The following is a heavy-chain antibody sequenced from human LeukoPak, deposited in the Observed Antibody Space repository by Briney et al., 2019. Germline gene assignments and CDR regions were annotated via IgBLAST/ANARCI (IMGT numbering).Heavy chain of an antibody. CDR1: GFTFDDYA. Sequence: PGGSLRLSCAASGFTFDDYAMHWVRQAPGKGLEWVSLISWDGGSTYYADSVKGRFTISRDNSKNSLYLQMNSLRAEDTALYYCAKDRIGGASYYYYYYMDVWGKGTRSPSP. J-gene: IGHJ6*03. D-gene: IGHD1-26*01. V-gene: IGHV3-43D*03. CDR3: AKDRIGGASYYYYYYMDV. CDR2: ISWDGGST.